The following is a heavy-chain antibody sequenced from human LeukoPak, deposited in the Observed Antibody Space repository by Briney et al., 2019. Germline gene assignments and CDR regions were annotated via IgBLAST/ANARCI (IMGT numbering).Heavy chain of an antibody. D-gene: IGHD4-11*01. V-gene: IGHV4-34*01. J-gene: IGHJ5*02. CDR1: GGSFSGYY. Sequence: PSETLSLTCAVYGGSFSGYYWSWIRQPPGKGLEWIGEINHSGSTNYNPSLKSRVTVSVDTSKNQFSLKLSPVTAADTAVYYCARGAYSNYYHRSRWFDPWGQGTLVTVSS. CDR2: INHSGST. CDR3: ARGAYSNYYHRSRWFDP.